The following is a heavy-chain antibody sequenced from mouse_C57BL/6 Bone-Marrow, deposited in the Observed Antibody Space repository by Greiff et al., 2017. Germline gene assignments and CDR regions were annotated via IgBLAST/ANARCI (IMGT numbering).Heavy chain of an antibody. Sequence: QVQLQQSGAELVRPGTSVKLSCKASGYTFTHYWIGWAKQRPGHGLEWIGDIYPGGGSTNYNEKFKGKATLTADKSSSTAYMKFSSLTSEDSAIDYCAREGAFYYAMDYWGQGTSVTVSS. V-gene: IGHV1-63*01. CDR2: IYPGGGST. D-gene: IGHD3-1*01. CDR1: GYTFTHYW. J-gene: IGHJ4*01. CDR3: AREGAFYYAMDY.